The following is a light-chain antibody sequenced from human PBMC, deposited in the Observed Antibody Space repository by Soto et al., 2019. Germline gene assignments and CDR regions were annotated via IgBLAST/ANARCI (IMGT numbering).Light chain of an antibody. CDR1: QSVAGSS. J-gene: IGKJ4*01. V-gene: IGKV3-20*01. CDR2: GAS. Sequence: EIFFAQSRGTRSFSPGDRATLSFSASQSVAGSSLAWYQQKPGQAPRLLMYGASSRATGIPARFSGSGSGTDFTLIINRLEAEDFAVYFCQQYGSSQLTFGGGTKVDIK. CDR3: QQYGSSQLT.